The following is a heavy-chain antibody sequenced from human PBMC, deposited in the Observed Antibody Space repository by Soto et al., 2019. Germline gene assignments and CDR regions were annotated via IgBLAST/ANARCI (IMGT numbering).Heavy chain of an antibody. CDR3: VRDGSSSWYIFFDS. D-gene: IGHD6-13*01. Sequence: EVQLVESGGGLVQPGGSLRLSCAASGFTFSTYSMNWVRQAPGKGLEWVSYISSSSDTIYYADSVKGRFTISRDNAVNSLYLQMISLRTEDTAVYYCVRDGSSSWYIFFDSWGQGTPVTVSS. V-gene: IGHV3-48*01. CDR2: ISSSSDTI. J-gene: IGHJ4*02. CDR1: GFTFSTYS.